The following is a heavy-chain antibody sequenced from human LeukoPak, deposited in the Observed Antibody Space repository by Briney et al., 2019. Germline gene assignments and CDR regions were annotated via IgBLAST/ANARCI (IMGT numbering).Heavy chain of an antibody. CDR3: ARDWLAGNPYHAFDL. V-gene: IGHV3-7*01. Sequence: GGSLRLSCAASGFTFSRYWMSWVRQAPGKGLEFVANIKEDGSEKYYVDSVKGRFTISRDNAKNSLYLQMNSLRAEDTAVYYCARDWLAGNPYHAFDLWGKGTMVTVSS. CDR2: IKEDGSEK. J-gene: IGHJ3*01. CDR1: GFTFSRYW. D-gene: IGHD3-22*01.